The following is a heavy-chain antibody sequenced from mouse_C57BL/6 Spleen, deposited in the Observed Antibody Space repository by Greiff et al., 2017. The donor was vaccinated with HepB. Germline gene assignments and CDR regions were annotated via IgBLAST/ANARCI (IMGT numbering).Heavy chain of an antibody. CDR3: AKRGLFDYDYAMDY. Sequence: VQLQQSGPGLVQPSQSLSITCTVSGFSLTSYGVHWVRQSPGKGLEWLGVIWRGGSTDYNAAFMSRLSITKDNSKSQVFFKMNRLQADDTAIYYCAKRGLFDYDYAMDYWGQGTSVTVSS. J-gene: IGHJ4*01. D-gene: IGHD2-4*01. V-gene: IGHV2-5*01. CDR1: GFSLTSYG. CDR2: IWRGGST.